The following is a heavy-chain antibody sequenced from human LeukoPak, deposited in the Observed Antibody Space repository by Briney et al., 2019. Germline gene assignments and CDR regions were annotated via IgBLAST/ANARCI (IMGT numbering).Heavy chain of an antibody. V-gene: IGHV3-23*01. CDR1: GFTFNSYA. J-gene: IGHJ3*02. D-gene: IGHD1-26*01. CDR3: AKDSGIDWGSGAFEI. CDR2: ISDSGGRI. Sequence: GGSLRLSCAASGFTFNSYAMTWVRQAPGKGLEWVSVISDSGGRIYYADSVKGRFTISRDNSKNTLYLHMNSLRAEDTAVYYCAKDSGIDWGSGAFEIWGQGTMVTVSS.